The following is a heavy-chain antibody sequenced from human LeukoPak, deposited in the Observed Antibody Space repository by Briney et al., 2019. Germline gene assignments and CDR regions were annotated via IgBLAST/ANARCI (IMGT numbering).Heavy chain of an antibody. V-gene: IGHV3-9*01. D-gene: IGHD5-18*01. J-gene: IGHJ6*03. Sequence: PGGSLRLSCAASAFTFSNYGMHWVRQAPGKGLEWVSGISWNSGSIGYADSVKGRFTISRDNAKNSLYLQMNSLRAEDTALYYCARGYSYGWGDYYYMDVWGKGTTVTVSS. CDR2: ISWNSGSI. CDR3: ARGYSYGWGDYYYMDV. CDR1: AFTFSNYG.